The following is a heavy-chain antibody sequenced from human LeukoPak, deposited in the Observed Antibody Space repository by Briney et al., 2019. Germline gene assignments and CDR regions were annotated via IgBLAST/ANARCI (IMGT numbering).Heavy chain of an antibody. V-gene: IGHV4-31*03. D-gene: IGHD3-10*01. CDR3: ARDAEYYYGSGSYSSGIDV. J-gene: IGHJ6*02. CDR2: IYYSGSI. Sequence: SQTLSLTCTVSGGSISSSGYYWSWIRQHPGKGLEWIGYIYYSGSIYYNPSLKGRVTISVDTSKNQFSLKLSSVTAADTAVYYCARDAEYYYGSGSYSSGIDVWGQGTTVTVSS. CDR1: GGSISSSGYY.